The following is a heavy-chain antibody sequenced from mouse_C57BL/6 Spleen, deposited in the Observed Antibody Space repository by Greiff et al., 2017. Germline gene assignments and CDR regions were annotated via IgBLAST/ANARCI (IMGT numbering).Heavy chain of an antibody. V-gene: IGHV3-8*01. CDR3: ARFRDGYYVGWYFDV. CDR2: ISYSGST. D-gene: IGHD2-3*01. CDR1: GYSITSDY. J-gene: IGHJ1*03. Sequence: EVHLVESGPGLAKPSQTLSLTCSVTGYSITSDYWNWIRKFPGNKLEYMGYISYSGSTYYNPSLKSRISITRDTSKNQYYLQLNSVTTEDTATYYCARFRDGYYVGWYFDVWGTGTTVTVSS.